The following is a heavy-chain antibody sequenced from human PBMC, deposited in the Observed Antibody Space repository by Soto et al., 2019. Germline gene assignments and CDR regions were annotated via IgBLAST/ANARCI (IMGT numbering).Heavy chain of an antibody. CDR3: ARFDVGYGGYTQGGYYYMDV. CDR2: ISGYNGNT. J-gene: IGHJ6*03. V-gene: IGHV1-18*01. D-gene: IGHD4-17*01. Sequence: ASVKVSCKASGYTFTNYGVSWVRQAPGQGLEWMGWISGYNGNTNYAQKFQGRVTMTTDTSTSTVYLELRSLRSDDTAVYYCARFDVGYGGYTQGGYYYMDVWGKGTTVTVSS. CDR1: GYTFTNYG.